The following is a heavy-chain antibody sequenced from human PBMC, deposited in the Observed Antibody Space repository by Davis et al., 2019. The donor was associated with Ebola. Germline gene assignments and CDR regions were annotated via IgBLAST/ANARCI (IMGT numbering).Heavy chain of an antibody. D-gene: IGHD1-26*01. J-gene: IGHJ4*02. CDR2: IYSSGTT. V-gene: IGHV4-59*02. Sequence: SETLSLTCGVSGGSVSPYSWPWIRQPPGKGLEWIGYIYSSGTTSYNPSLKSRVTISIDTSKNQFSLKLNSVTAADTAVYYCARGGRGFDYWGRGTLVTVSS. CDR3: ARGGRGFDY. CDR1: GGSVSPYS.